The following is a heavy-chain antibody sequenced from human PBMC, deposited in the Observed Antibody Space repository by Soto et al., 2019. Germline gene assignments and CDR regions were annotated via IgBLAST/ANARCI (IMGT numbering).Heavy chain of an antibody. Sequence: PSETLSLTCTVSGGSISSGDYYWSWIRQPPGKGLEWIGYIYYSGSTYYNPSLKSRVTISVDTSKNQFSLKLSSVTAADTAVYYCARTPPLSYFDYWGQGTLVTVSS. CDR2: IYYSGST. CDR3: ARTPPLSYFDY. J-gene: IGHJ4*02. V-gene: IGHV4-30-4*01. CDR1: GGSISSGDYY.